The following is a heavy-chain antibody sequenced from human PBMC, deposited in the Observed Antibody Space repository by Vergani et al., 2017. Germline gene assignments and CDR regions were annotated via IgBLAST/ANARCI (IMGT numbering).Heavy chain of an antibody. CDR3: ARGIVVVPAAIDAFDI. Sequence: QVQLEQSGAEVKKPGSSVTVSCRASGGTFGSHTISWVRQAPGQGLEWVGRVIPHLEITTLAQHLQGRVIITADKSTDTAYMELSSLRSEDTAVYYCARGIVVVPAAIDAFDIWGQGTMVTVSS. CDR2: VIPHLEIT. V-gene: IGHV1-69*02. CDR1: GGTFGSHT. D-gene: IGHD2-2*02. J-gene: IGHJ3*02.